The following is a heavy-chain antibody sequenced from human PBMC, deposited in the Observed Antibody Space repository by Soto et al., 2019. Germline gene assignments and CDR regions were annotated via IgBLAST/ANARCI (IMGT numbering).Heavy chain of an antibody. V-gene: IGHV1-69*12. CDR2: IIPIFDTA. J-gene: IGHJ6*02. D-gene: IGHD3-22*01. CDR3: AGHSSGVPGYYYGMDV. CDR1: GGTFSSYA. Sequence: QVQLVQSGAEVKKPGSSVKVSCKASGGTFSSYAISWVRQAPGQGLEWMGGIIPIFDTADYAQKFQGRVSITADESTTTAYMELSSLRSEDTAVYYCAGHSSGVPGYYYGMDVWGQGNTVTVSS.